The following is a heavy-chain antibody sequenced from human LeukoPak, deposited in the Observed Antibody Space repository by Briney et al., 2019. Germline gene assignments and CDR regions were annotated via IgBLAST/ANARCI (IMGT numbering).Heavy chain of an antibody. D-gene: IGHD3-3*01. CDR2: ISGSGGST. CDR1: GFTFSSYA. V-gene: IGHV3-23*01. J-gene: IGHJ4*02. Sequence: PGGSLRLSCAASGFTFSSYAMSWVRQAPGKGLEWVSAISGSGGSTYYADSVKGRFTISRDNSKNTLHLQMNSLRAEDTAVYYCASPFNFWSGSLKDYWGQGTLVTVSS. CDR3: ASPFNFWSGSLKDY.